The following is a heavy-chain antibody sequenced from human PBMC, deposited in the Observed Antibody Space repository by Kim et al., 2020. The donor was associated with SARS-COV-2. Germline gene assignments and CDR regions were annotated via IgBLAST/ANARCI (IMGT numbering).Heavy chain of an antibody. CDR3: ARVPTTFYGDSYFDY. CDR2: IYYSGST. V-gene: IGHV4-59*01. Sequence: SETLSLTCTVSGGSISSYYWSWIRQPPGKGLEWIGYIYYSGSTNYNPSLKSRVTISVDTSKNQFSLKLSSVPAADTAVYYCARVPTTFYGDSYFDYWGQGTLVTVSS. D-gene: IGHD4-17*01. J-gene: IGHJ4*02. CDR1: GGSISSYY.